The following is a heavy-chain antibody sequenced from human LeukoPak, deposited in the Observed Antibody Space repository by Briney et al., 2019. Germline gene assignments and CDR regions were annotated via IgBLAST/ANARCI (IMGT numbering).Heavy chain of an antibody. J-gene: IGHJ3*02. V-gene: IGHV1-2*04. D-gene: IGHD5-12*01. Sequence: ASVKVSCKASGYTFTGYYMHWVRQAPGQGLEWRGWINPSSGGTNYAQKFQGWVTMTRDTSISTAYMELSRLRSDDTAVYYCARSGGDSGYDYGDAFDIWGQGTMVTVSS. CDR3: ARSGGDSGYDYGDAFDI. CDR1: GYTFTGYY. CDR2: INPSSGGT.